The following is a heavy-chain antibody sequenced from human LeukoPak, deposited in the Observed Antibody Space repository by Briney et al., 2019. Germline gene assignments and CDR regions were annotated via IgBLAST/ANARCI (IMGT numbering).Heavy chain of an antibody. D-gene: IGHD3-3*01. CDR2: MNTNSGNT. CDR3: ARATGIFD. CDR1: GYTFTSYD. J-gene: IGHJ4*02. Sequence: ASVKVSCTASGYTFTSYDINWVRQATGQGLEWMGWMNTNSGNTGYAQKFQGRVTMTRNTSISTAYMELSSLRSEDRAVDYGARATGIFDWGQGTLVTVSS. V-gene: IGHV1-8*01.